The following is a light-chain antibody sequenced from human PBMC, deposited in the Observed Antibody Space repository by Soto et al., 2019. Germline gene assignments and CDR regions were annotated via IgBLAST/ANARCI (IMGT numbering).Light chain of an antibody. CDR3: QQYNYWLFT. Sequence: EIVMTQSPATLSVSPGERATLSCRASQSVSSNLAWYQQKPGQAPTLLIYGASIRATGIPARFSGSGSGTEFTLTISSLQSEYFAVYSGQQYNYWLFTFGAGTKVDIK. J-gene: IGKJ3*01. V-gene: IGKV3D-15*01. CDR2: GAS. CDR1: QSVSSN.